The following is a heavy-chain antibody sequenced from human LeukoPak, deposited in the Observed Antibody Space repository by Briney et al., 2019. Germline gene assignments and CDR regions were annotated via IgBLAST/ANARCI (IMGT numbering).Heavy chain of an antibody. CDR1: GGTLSSYA. D-gene: IGHD1-26*01. CDR2: IIPILGIA. V-gene: IGHV1-69*04. J-gene: IGHJ6*02. CDR3: ASVGGRYYYYYGMDV. Sequence: GASVKVSCKASGGTLSSYAISWVRQAPGQGLEWMGRIIPILGIANYAQKFQGRVTITADKSTSTAYMELSSLRSEDTAVYYCASVGGRYYYYYGMDVWGQGTTVTVSS.